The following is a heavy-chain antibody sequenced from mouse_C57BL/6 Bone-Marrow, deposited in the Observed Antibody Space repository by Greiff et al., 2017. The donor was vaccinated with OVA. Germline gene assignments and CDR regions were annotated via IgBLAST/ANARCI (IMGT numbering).Heavy chain of an antibody. CDR3: ARQDYYGSSYGFDY. Sequence: EVHLVESGGDLVKPGGSLKLSCAASGFTFSSYGMSWVRQTPDKRLEWVATISSGGSYTYYPDSVKGRFTISRDNAKNTLYLQMSSLKSEDTAMYYCARQDYYGSSYGFDYWGQGTTLTVSS. V-gene: IGHV5-6*01. CDR2: ISSGGSYT. D-gene: IGHD1-1*01. J-gene: IGHJ2*01. CDR1: GFTFSSYG.